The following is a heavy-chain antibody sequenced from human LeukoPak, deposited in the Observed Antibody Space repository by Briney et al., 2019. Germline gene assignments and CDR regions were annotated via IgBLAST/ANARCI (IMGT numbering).Heavy chain of an antibody. Sequence: PSETLSLTCNVSGGSIRGYYWSWIRQPPGKGLEWIGYIYSSGSTNYNPSLKSRVTMSVDTSKNQFSLKVSSVTAADTAVYYCARHPNHYGSGGKRRKFDYWGQGTLVTVSS. J-gene: IGHJ4*02. CDR1: GGSIRGYY. V-gene: IGHV4-59*01. CDR2: IYSSGST. CDR3: ARHPNHYGSGGKRRKFDY. D-gene: IGHD3-10*01.